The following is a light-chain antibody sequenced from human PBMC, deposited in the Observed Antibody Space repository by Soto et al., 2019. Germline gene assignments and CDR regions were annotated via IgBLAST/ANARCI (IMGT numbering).Light chain of an antibody. J-gene: IGKJ1*01. CDR3: PQYGSSGT. CDR2: DTS. V-gene: IGKV3-15*01. CDR1: QSVSSN. Sequence: EIVMTQSPATLSVSPGERATLSCRASQSVSSNLAWYQQKPGQAPRLLIYDTSTRATGIPARFSGSGSGTDFTLTISRLEPEDFAVYYCPQYGSSGTFGQGTKVDIK.